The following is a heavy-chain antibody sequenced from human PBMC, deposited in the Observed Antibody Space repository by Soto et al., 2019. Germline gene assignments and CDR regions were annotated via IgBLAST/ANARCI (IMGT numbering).Heavy chain of an antibody. CDR3: AASIAVAGIYYFDY. CDR2: ISSSSSYI. CDR1: GFTSSSYS. J-gene: IGHJ4*02. D-gene: IGHD6-19*01. V-gene: IGHV3-21*04. Sequence: GGSLRLSCAASGFTSSSYSMNWVRQAPGKGLEWVSSISSSSSYIYYADSVKGRFTISRDNAKNSLYLQMNSLRAEDTAVYYCAASIAVAGIYYFDYWGQGTLVTVSS.